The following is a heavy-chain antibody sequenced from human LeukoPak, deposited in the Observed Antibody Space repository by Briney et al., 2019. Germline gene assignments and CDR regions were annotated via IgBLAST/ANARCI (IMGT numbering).Heavy chain of an antibody. V-gene: IGHV3-30*18. CDR3: AKARGVLWFGELSN. CDR1: GFTFSSYG. Sequence: GRSLRLSCAASGFTFSSYGMHWVRQAPGKGLEWVAVISYDGSNKYYADSVKGRFTISRDNSKNTLYLQMNSLRAEDTAVYYCAKARGVLWFGELSNWGRGTLVTVSS. J-gene: IGHJ4*02. CDR2: ISYDGSNK. D-gene: IGHD3-10*01.